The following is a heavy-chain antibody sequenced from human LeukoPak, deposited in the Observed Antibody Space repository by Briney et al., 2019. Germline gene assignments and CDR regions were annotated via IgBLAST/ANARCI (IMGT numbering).Heavy chain of an antibody. Sequence: GASVKVSCKASGYTFTGYYMHWVRQAPGQGLEWMGWINPNSGGTNYAQKFQGRVTMTRDTSISTAYMELSRLRSEDTAVYYCARAWRTRWGYAFDIWGQGTMVTVSS. CDR1: GYTFTGYY. CDR2: INPNSGGT. D-gene: IGHD3-16*01. J-gene: IGHJ3*02. CDR3: ARAWRTRWGYAFDI. V-gene: IGHV1-2*02.